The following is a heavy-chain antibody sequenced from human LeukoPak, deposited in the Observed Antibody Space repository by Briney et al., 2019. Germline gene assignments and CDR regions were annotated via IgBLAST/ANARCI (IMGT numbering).Heavy chain of an antibody. CDR2: IIPIFGTA. Sequence: SVKVSCKASGGTFSSYAISWVRQAPGQGLEWMGGIIPIFGTANYAQKFQGRVTITADESTSTAYMELSSLRSEDTAVYYCARDVGAMDQGAFGIWGQGTMVTVSS. V-gene: IGHV1-69*13. J-gene: IGHJ3*02. D-gene: IGHD3-10*01. CDR1: GGTFSSYA. CDR3: ARDVGAMDQGAFGI.